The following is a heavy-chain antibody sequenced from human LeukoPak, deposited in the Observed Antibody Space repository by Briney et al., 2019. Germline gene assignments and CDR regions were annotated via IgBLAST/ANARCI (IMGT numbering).Heavy chain of an antibody. CDR3: AKDRLIVVVTATDY. V-gene: IGHV3-23*01. CDR2: IYENGGTT. J-gene: IGHJ4*02. D-gene: IGHD2-21*02. Sequence: GGSLRLSCVGSGFTFRSHAMSWVRQAPEKGLEFVSGIYENGGTTYYADSVKGRFSISRDNSKNTLYLQMDSLRAEDTAVYYCAKDRLIVVVTATDYWGQGTLVTVSS. CDR1: GFTFRSHA.